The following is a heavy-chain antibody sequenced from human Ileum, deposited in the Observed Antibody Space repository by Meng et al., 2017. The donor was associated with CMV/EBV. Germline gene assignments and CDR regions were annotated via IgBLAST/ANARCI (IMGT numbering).Heavy chain of an antibody. D-gene: IGHD3/OR15-3a*01. CDR3: ARGFYDFWEPDY. V-gene: IGHV4-39*07. Sequence: QLQDSGPGLGNLSGTLSLTCSVSGGSISSGSHFWVWIRQPPGKGLEWIGTIYYTGTTYYNPSLKSRVTISVDTSKNQFSLKLSSVTAADTALYYCARGFYDFWEPDYWGHGTLVTVSS. CDR2: IYYTGTT. CDR1: GGSISSGSHF. J-gene: IGHJ4*01.